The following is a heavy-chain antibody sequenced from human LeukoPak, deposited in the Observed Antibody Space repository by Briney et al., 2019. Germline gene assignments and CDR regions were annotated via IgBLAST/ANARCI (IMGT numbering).Heavy chain of an antibody. CDR2: INPNSGGA. V-gene: IGHV1-2*02. D-gene: IGHD2-2*01. CDR1: GYTFTGYY. Sequence: ASVKVSCKASGYTFTGYYMHWVRQAPGQGLEWMGWINPNSGGANYAQKFQGRVTMTRDTSISTAYMELSRLRSDDTAVYYCARGGFVVVPAAPSVWGQGTLVTVSS. J-gene: IGHJ4*02. CDR3: ARGGFVVVPAAPSV.